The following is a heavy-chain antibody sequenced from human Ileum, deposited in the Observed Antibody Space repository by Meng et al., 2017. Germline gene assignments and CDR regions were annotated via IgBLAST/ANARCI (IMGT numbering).Heavy chain of an antibody. CDR3: ATNGFYSIDN. D-gene: IGHD2-8*01. V-gene: IGHV4-4*02. CDR1: VGSNTNKDG. Sequence: QLEESGPGLVKPSRTQSLPSTVTVGSNTNKDGWSSVRQPPGKGLEMIGERHHDGCTNYNPSFKTRVIMSIDKSMNLFSLHLSSVTAADTAVYFCATNGFYSIDNWGQGTLVTVSS. CDR2: RHHDGCT. J-gene: IGHJ4*02.